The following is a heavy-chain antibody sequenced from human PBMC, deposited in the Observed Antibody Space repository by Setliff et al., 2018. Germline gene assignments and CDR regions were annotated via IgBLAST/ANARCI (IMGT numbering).Heavy chain of an antibody. CDR3: ASATLQRKFQSPRGLDV. J-gene: IGHJ6*02. CDR2: IKQDGSEK. V-gene: IGHV3-7*01. D-gene: IGHD2-15*01. Sequence: PGGSLRLSCAASGFTFSSYWMSWVRQAPGKGLEWVANIKQDGSEKDYVDSVKGRLTISRDNAKKSLYLQMNSLRAEDTAVYYCASATLQRKFQSPRGLDVWGQGTTVTVSS. CDR1: GFTFSSYW.